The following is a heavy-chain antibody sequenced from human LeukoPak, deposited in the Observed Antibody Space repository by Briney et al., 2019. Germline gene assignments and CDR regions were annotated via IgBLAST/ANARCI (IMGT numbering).Heavy chain of an antibody. CDR2: ISYDGGNK. V-gene: IGHV3-30*18. CDR1: GFTFSSYG. CDR3: AKDSYASGSYSFQVEY. Sequence: GGSLRLSCAASGFTFSSYGMHWVRQAPGKGLEWVAVISYDGGNKYYADSVKGRFTISRDNSKNTLYLQMNNLRAEDTAVYYCAKDSYASGSYSFQVEYWGQGTLVTVSS. D-gene: IGHD3-10*01. J-gene: IGHJ4*02.